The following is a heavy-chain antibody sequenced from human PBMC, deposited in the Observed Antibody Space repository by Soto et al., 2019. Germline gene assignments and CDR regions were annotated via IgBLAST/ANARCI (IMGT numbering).Heavy chain of an antibody. Sequence: PSETLSLTCAVSGGSISSSNWWSWVRQPPGKGLEWIGEIYHSGSTNYNPSLKSRVTISVDKSKNQFSLKLSSVTAADTAVYYCARDNYYDSSGYYYYYYGMDVWGQGTTVTVSS. J-gene: IGHJ6*02. CDR3: ARDNYYDSSGYYYYYYGMDV. D-gene: IGHD3-22*01. CDR1: GGSISSSNW. V-gene: IGHV4-4*02. CDR2: IYHSGST.